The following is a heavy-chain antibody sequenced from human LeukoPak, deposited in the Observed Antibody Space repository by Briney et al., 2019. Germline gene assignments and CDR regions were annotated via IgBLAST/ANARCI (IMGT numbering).Heavy chain of an antibody. CDR2: INPNSGGT. CDR1: GYTFTGYY. J-gene: IGHJ4*02. D-gene: IGHD1-26*01. Sequence: ASVKVSCKASGYTFTGYYMHWVRQAPGQGLEWMGWINPNSGGTNYAQKFQGRVTMTRDTSISTAYMELSRLRSDDTAVYYCARVARGSGSYYSDEFDYWGQGTLVTVSS. CDR3: ARVARGSGSYYSDEFDY. V-gene: IGHV1-2*02.